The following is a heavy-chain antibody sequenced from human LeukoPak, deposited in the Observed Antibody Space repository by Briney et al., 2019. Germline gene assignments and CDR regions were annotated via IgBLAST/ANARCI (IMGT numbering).Heavy chain of an antibody. D-gene: IGHD3-10*01. CDR3: AKSWFELYYFDY. J-gene: IGHJ4*02. CDR1: GFIFGDYV. Sequence: GESLRLSCAASGFIFGDYVMIWVRQAPGKGLEWVSGITASGDRTFYGDSVRGRFTVSRDNAKNSLYLQMNSLRAEDTAVYYCAKSWFELYYFDYWGQGTLVTVSS. CDR2: ITASGDRT. V-gene: IGHV3-23*01.